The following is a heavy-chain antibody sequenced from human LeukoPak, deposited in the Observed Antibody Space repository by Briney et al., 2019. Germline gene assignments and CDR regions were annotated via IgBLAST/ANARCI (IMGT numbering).Heavy chain of an antibody. Sequence: RAGGSLRLSWAASGFTFSSYAMSWVRQAPGKGLEWVSAISISGGSTYYADSVKGRFTISRDNSKNTLYLQMNSLRAEDTAVYYCAKDPSLADTFMDVWGQGTTVTVSS. D-gene: IGHD3-16*01. J-gene: IGHJ6*02. V-gene: IGHV3-23*01. CDR1: GFTFSSYA. CDR3: AKDPSLADTFMDV. CDR2: ISISGGST.